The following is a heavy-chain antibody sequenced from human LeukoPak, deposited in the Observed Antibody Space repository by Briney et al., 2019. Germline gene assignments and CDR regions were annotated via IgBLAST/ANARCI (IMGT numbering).Heavy chain of an antibody. Sequence: ASVKVSCKASGYTFTSYYMHWVRQAPGQGLEWMGIINPSCGSTSYAQKFQGRVTMTRDTSTSTVYMELSSLRSEDTAVYYCARDRVRIAAAKNVYFQHWGQGTLVTVSS. D-gene: IGHD6-13*01. J-gene: IGHJ1*01. V-gene: IGHV1-46*01. CDR2: INPSCGST. CDR1: GYTFTSYY. CDR3: ARDRVRIAAAKNVYFQH.